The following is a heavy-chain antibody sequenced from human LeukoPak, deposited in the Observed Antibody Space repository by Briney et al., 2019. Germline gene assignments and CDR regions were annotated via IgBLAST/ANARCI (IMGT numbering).Heavy chain of an antibody. J-gene: IGHJ6*03. CDR3: AKGGAATMRDGYNYYYYYMEV. Sequence: GGSLRLSCAASGLTFSSHAMSWLRQAPGKGLEWVSLISGSGGHTYYGDSVKGRFTTSRDNSTNRVYLQMNSLRPEDTAVYYCAKGGAATMRDGYNYYYYYMEVWGRGTTVTVSS. V-gene: IGHV3-23*01. D-gene: IGHD5-24*01. CDR1: GLTFSSHA. CDR2: ISGSGGHT.